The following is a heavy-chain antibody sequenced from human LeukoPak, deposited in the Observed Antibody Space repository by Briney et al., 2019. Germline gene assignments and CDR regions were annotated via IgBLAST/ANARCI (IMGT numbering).Heavy chain of an antibody. D-gene: IGHD3-22*01. CDR1: GGSSSGYY. V-gene: IGHV4-34*01. J-gene: IGHJ4*02. CDR3: ARGTRRDYYDSSGYYYRYGLFDY. CDR2: INHSGST. Sequence: SETLSLTCAVYGGSSSGYYWSWIRQPPGKGLEWIGEINHSGSTNYNPSLKSRVTISVDTSKNQFSLKLSSVTAADTAVYYCARGTRRDYYDSSGYYYRYGLFDYWGQGTLVAVSS.